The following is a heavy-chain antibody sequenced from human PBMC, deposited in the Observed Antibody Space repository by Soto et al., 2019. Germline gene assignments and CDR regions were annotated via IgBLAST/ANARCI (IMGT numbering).Heavy chain of an antibody. J-gene: IGHJ4*02. D-gene: IGHD3-10*01. CDR3: TRGSRGGRITMVRGVIF. CDR2: IRSKAYGGTK. Sequence: GGSLRLSCTASGFTFGDYAMSWFRQAPGKGLEWVGFIRSKAYGGTKEYAASVKGSFTISSDDSKSIAYLQMNSLKTEDTAVYYCTRGSRGGRITMVRGVIFWGQGTLVTVSS. V-gene: IGHV3-49*03. CDR1: GFTFGDYA.